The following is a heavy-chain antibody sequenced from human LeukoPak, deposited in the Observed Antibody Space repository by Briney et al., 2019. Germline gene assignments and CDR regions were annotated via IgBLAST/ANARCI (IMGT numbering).Heavy chain of an antibody. CDR1: GYTFTGYY. D-gene: IGHD3-22*01. Sequence: GASVKVSCKASGYTFTGYYMHWVRQAPGQGLEWMGRINPNSGGTNYAQKFQGRVTMTRDTSISTAYMELSRLRSDDTAVYSCATDTWGYYDSSNYYRQADYWGQGTLVTVSS. CDR3: ATDTWGYYDSSNYYRQADY. V-gene: IGHV1-2*06. J-gene: IGHJ4*02. CDR2: INPNSGGT.